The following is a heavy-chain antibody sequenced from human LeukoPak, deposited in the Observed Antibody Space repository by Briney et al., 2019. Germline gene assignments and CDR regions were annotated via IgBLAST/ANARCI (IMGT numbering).Heavy chain of an antibody. CDR3: AKDQVKIEMATINLADY. CDR2: ISSTGSFI. J-gene: IGHJ4*02. D-gene: IGHD5-24*01. V-gene: IGHV3-21*01. CDR1: GFNLSTYS. Sequence: GGSLRLSCVASGFNLSTYSMNWVRQAPGKGLEWVSSISSTGSFIYYRDSVKGRFTISRDNAKNSLYLQMNSLRVEDTAVYYCAKDQVKIEMATINLADYWGRGTLVTVSS.